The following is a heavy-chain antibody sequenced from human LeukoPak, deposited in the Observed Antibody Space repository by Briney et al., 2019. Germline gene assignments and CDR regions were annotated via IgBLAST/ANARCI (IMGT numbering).Heavy chain of an antibody. CDR1: GGSMNSYS. J-gene: IGHJ4*02. D-gene: IGHD6-19*01. V-gene: IGHV4-4*07. CDR2: ISTSGST. Sequence: SETLSLTCTVSGGSMNSYSWSWIRQPAGKGLEWIGRISTSGSTNCHSSLQSRVTMSVDTSKKQFSLKLSSVTAADTAVYYCARRAAVAGFRYYFDYWGQGTLVTVSS. CDR3: ARRAAVAGFRYYFDY.